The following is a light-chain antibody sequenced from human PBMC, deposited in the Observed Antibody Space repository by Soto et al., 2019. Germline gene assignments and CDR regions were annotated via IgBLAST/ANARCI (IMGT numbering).Light chain of an antibody. CDR3: QQYNGYWT. Sequence: DIQMTQSPSTLSASVGDRVTITCRASQSISDSLAWYQQKPGKAPKLLIYEASSLKSGVPSRFSVSRSGTEYTLTISSLQPDDVATYYCQQYNGYWTFGQGTKVEIK. CDR1: QSISDS. J-gene: IGKJ1*01. V-gene: IGKV1-5*03. CDR2: EAS.